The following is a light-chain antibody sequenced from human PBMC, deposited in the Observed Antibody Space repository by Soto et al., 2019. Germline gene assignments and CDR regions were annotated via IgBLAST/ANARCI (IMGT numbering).Light chain of an antibody. CDR3: QQYGNSPLT. CDR2: GAA. Sequence: EIVLTQSPGTLSLSPGEGATLSCRASENVYINSLAWYQQKPGQPPRLLIYGAATRASAVPDRFSGCGSGADFTLTITGLESEDSAVYYCQQYGNSPLTFGPGTRVD. V-gene: IGKV3-20*01. J-gene: IGKJ3*01. CDR1: ENVYINS.